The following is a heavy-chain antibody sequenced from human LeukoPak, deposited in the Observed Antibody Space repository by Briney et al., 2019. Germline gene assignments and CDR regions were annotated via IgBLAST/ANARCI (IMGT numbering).Heavy chain of an antibody. CDR3: SKASSGSYYYAFFDY. CDR2: ISGSGGNT. J-gene: IGHJ4*02. CDR1: GFTVSSNY. D-gene: IGHD1-26*01. Sequence: AGGSLRLSCAASGFTVSSNYMSWVRQAPGKGLEWVSAISGSGGNTYYADSVKGRFTISRDNSKNTLYLQMNSLTAEDTAIYYCSKASSGSYYYAFFDYWGQGTLVTVSS. V-gene: IGHV3-23*01.